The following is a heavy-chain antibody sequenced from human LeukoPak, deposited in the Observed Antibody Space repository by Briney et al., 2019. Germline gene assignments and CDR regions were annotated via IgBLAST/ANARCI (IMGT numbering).Heavy chain of an antibody. J-gene: IGHJ6*03. V-gene: IGHV3-30*02. CDR3: AKDRRLAARPGYMDV. CDR1: GFTVSSNY. CDR2: IRYDGSNK. D-gene: IGHD6-6*01. Sequence: GGSLRLSCAASGFTVSSNYMSWVRQAPGKGLEWVAFIRYDGSNKYYADSVKGRFTISRDNSKNTLYLQMNSLRAEDTAVYYCAKDRRLAARPGYMDVWGKGTTVTVSS.